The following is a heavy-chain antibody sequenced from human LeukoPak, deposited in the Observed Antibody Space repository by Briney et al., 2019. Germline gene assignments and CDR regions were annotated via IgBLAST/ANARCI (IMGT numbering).Heavy chain of an antibody. CDR3: AKAVGSYDFDY. J-gene: IGHJ4*02. CDR2: ISSSGGTT. CDR1: GFTFSSYA. Sequence: TGGSLRLSCAASGFTFSSYAMSWVRQAPGKGLDWVSVISSSGGTTYYADSVKGRFTISRDNSQNTLYLQMNSLRAEDTAVYFCAKAVGSYDFDYWGQGTLVTVSS. V-gene: IGHV3-23*01. D-gene: IGHD1-26*01.